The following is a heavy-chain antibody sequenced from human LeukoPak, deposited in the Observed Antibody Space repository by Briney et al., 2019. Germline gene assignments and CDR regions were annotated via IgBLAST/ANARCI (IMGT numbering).Heavy chain of an antibody. J-gene: IGHJ4*02. V-gene: IGHV1-2*02. CDR1: GYTFTAYY. CDR3: ARVSCSGTNCSPGGFDY. D-gene: IGHD2-2*01. Sequence: ASVKVSCEASGYTFTAYYIHWVRQAPGQGLEWMGWIIPNNGGTSYAQKFQGRVTMTRDTSINTAYMELSSLRSDDTAIYSCARVSCSGTNCSPGGFDYWGQGTLVTVSS. CDR2: IIPNNGGT.